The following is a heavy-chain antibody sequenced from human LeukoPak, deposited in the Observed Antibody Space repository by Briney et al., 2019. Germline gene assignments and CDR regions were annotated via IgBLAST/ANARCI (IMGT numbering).Heavy chain of an antibody. J-gene: IGHJ4*02. V-gene: IGHV4-61*02. CDR3: ARDEIYIAAAGFY. CDR2: IYTRGST. D-gene: IGHD6-25*01. CDR1: DDSISSGSYY. Sequence: SQTLSLACTVSDDSISSGSYYWSWIRQPAGKGLEWIGRIYTRGSTTYNPSLKSRVTMSLDTSKKQFSLNLNSVTAADTAVYYCARDEIYIAAAGFYWGQGTLVTVSS.